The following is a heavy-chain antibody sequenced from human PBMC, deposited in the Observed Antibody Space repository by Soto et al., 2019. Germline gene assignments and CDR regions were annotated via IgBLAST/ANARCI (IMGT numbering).Heavy chain of an antibody. V-gene: IGHV4-59*01. J-gene: IGHJ5*02. Sequence: PSETLSLTCTVSGGSISSYYWSWIRQPPGKGLEWIGYIYYSGSANYNPSLKSRVTISVDTSKNQFSLKLSSVTAADTAVYYCARVEAILGVVIPPQRFTPWGQGTRVTVSS. CDR1: GGSISSYY. CDR3: ARVEAILGVVIPPQRFTP. D-gene: IGHD3-3*01. CDR2: IYYSGSA.